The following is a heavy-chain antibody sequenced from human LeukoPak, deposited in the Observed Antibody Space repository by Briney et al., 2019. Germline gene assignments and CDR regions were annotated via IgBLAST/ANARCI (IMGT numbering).Heavy chain of an antibody. D-gene: IGHD6-19*01. V-gene: IGHV3-7*01. J-gene: IGHJ4*02. CDR1: GFTFSSYW. CDR3: AGGTGWLIDY. CDR2: IKQDGSEK. Sequence: GGSLRLSRTASGFTFSSYWMNWVRQAPGGGLEWVANIKQDGSEKYYVDSMKGRFTISRDNAKNSLYLQMNSLRAEDTAVYYCAGGTGWLIDYWGQGTLVTVSS.